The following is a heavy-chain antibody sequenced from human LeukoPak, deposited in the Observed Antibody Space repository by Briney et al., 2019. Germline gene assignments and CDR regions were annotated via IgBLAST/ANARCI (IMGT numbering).Heavy chain of an antibody. D-gene: IGHD2-2*01. CDR2: IYYTGTT. CDR1: GGSLSGHY. Sequence: SETLSLTCTVGGGSLSGHYWGWIRQPPGKGLELVGHIYYTGTTFYNPSLNSRVTITLDTSRNQFSLRLTSVIAADTAVYYCARFSWGCSTASCYLTNWGQEPWSPSPQ. V-gene: IGHV4-59*11. CDR3: ARFSWGCSTASCYLTN. J-gene: IGHJ4*01.